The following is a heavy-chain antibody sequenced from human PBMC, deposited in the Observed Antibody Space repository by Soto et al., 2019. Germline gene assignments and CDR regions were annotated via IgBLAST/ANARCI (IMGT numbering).Heavy chain of an antibody. CDR2: IYPGDSDT. J-gene: IGHJ4*02. CDR1: GYSVTSYW. Sequence: GESLKISCKGSGYSVTSYWIGWVRQMPGKGLEWMGIIYPGDSDTRYSPSFQGQVTISADKSISTAYLQWSSLKASDTAMYYCARHGAFSTYYDFWSGPFDYWGQGTLVTVSS. D-gene: IGHD3-3*01. V-gene: IGHV5-51*01. CDR3: ARHGAFSTYYDFWSGPFDY.